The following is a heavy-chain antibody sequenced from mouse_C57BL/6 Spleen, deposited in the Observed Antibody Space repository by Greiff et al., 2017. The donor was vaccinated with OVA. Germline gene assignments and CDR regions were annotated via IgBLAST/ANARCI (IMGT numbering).Heavy chain of an antibody. CDR1: GYTFTSYW. D-gene: IGHD1-1*01. CDR2: IKPSNGGT. J-gene: IGHJ4*01. V-gene: IGHV1-53*01. CDR3: ARRRYYYDVAMDY. Sequence: QVQLQQPGTELVKPGASVKLSCKASGYTFTSYWMHWVKQRPGQGLEWIGNIKPSNGGTNYNEKFKSKAPLTVDKSSSTAYMQLSSLTSEDSAVYYCARRRYYYDVAMDYWGQGTSVTVSS.